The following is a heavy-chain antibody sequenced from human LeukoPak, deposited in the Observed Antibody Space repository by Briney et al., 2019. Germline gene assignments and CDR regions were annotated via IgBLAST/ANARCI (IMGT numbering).Heavy chain of an antibody. CDR1: GGSISSYY. Sequence: SETLSLTCTVSGGSISSYYWSWIRQPAGKGLEWIGRIYTSGSTNYNPSLKSRVTMSVDTSKNQFSLKLSSVTAADTAVYYCARAVYYYDSSGYSDEYFQHWGQGTLVTVSS. CDR3: ARAVYYYDSSGYSDEYFQH. V-gene: IGHV4-4*07. J-gene: IGHJ1*01. CDR2: IYTSGST. D-gene: IGHD3-22*01.